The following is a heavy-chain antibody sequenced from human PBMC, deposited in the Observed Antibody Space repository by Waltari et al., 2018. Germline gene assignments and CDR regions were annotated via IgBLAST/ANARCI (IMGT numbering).Heavy chain of an antibody. J-gene: IGHJ4*02. Sequence: QVQLVQSGAEVKKPGASVKVSCKASGYTFTSYDINWVRQATGQGLEGMGWMNPNSGNTGYAQKFQGRVTMTEDTSTETVYMDLSSLRSEDTAVYYCATSNSGGRRGFDYWGQGTLVTVSS. D-gene: IGHD2-15*01. CDR3: ATSNSGGRRGFDY. V-gene: IGHV1-8*02. CDR2: MNPNSGNT. CDR1: GYTFTSYD.